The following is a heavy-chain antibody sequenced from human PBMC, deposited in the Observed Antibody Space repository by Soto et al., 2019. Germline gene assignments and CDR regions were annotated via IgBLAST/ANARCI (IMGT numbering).Heavy chain of an antibody. J-gene: IGHJ6*02. Sequence: PWWSLRPSGSAPGFTLRRSAMHWCRQAPGKGLGGVAVTSYDETNKYYAESLKGRFTISRDNSKNTLYLQMSSLRAEDTAVYYCARAGYCSGGSCYSSHYYGMDVWGQGTTVTVSS. V-gene: IGHV3-30-3*01. CDR2: TSYDETNK. D-gene: IGHD2-15*01. CDR1: GFTLRRSA. CDR3: ARAGYCSGGSCYSSHYYGMDV.